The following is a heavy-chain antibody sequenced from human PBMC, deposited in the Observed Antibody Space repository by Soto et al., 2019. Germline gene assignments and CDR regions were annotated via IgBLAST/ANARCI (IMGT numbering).Heavy chain of an antibody. J-gene: IGHJ3*02. CDR2: IIPIFGTA. D-gene: IGHD4-17*01. V-gene: IGHV1-69*13. CDR1: GGTFSSYA. CDR3: ARDPGPVRDAFDI. Sequence: ASVKVSCKASGGTFSSYAISWVRQAPGQGLEWMGGIIPIFGTANYAQKFQGRVTITADESTSTAYMELSSLRSEDTAVYYCARDPGPVRDAFDIWGQGTMVTVS.